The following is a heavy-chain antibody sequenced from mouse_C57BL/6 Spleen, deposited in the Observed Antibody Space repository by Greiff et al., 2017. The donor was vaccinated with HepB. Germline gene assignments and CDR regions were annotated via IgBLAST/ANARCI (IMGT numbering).Heavy chain of an antibody. CDR2: IYPGDGDT. CDR3: ARSRGWLLPSYWYFDV. CDR1: GYAFSSYW. D-gene: IGHD2-3*01. J-gene: IGHJ1*03. V-gene: IGHV1-80*01. Sequence: VQLQQSGAELVKPGASVKISCKASGYAFSSYWMNWVKQRPGKGLEWIGQIYPGDGDTNYNGKFKGKATLTADKSSSTAYMQLSSLTSEDSAVYFCARSRGWLLPSYWYFDVWGTGTTVTVSS.